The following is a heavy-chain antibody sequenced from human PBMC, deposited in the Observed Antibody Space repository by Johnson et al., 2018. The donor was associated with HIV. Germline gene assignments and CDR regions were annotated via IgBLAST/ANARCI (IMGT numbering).Heavy chain of an antibody. CDR2: IRYDGSNQ. V-gene: IGHV3-30*02. CDR1: GLTFSSYG. CDR3: ARDRGYWDGLDI. D-gene: IGHD3-22*01. Sequence: QVQLVESGGGVVQPGGSLRLSCPASGLTFSSYGMHWVRQAPAKGLEWVAFIRYDGSNQYYADSVKGRFTISRDNAKHSLYLQMNSLRAEDTAVYYCARDRGYWDGLDIWGQGTMVTVSS. J-gene: IGHJ3*02.